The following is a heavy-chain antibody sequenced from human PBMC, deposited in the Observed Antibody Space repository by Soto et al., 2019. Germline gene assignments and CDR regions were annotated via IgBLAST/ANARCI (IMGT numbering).Heavy chain of an antibody. J-gene: IGHJ4*02. Sequence: GGSLRLSCAASGFTFSSYGMHWVRQAPGKGLEWVAVIWYDGSNKYYADSVKGRFTISRDNSKNTLYLQMNSLRAEDTAVYYCARDGVGLSGYVGYWGQGTLVTVSS. CDR2: IWYDGSNK. CDR1: GFTFSSYG. CDR3: ARDGVGLSGYVGY. D-gene: IGHD5-12*01. V-gene: IGHV3-33*01.